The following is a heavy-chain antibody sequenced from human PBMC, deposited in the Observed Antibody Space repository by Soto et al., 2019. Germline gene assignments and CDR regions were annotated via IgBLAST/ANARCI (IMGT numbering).Heavy chain of an antibody. CDR3: ASVRQLVGYFYFSMDV. CDR2: ICAYNGNT. Sequence: QVQLLQSGAEVKKPGASVKVSCKASGYTFTNYGITWVRQAPGQGLEWMGWICAYNGNTHYTQRLQGRFTMTTYTSTSTAYMELRGLGSDVTAVYYCASVRQLVGYFYFSMDVWGKVTTVTV. CDR1: GYTFTNYG. J-gene: IGHJ6*03. V-gene: IGHV1-18*01. D-gene: IGHD6-6*01.